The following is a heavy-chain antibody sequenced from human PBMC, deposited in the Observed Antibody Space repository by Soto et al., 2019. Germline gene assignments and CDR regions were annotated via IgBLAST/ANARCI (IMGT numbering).Heavy chain of an antibody. V-gene: IGHV5-10-1*01. CDR3: ARHVAARQYYYYGMDV. CDR1: GYSFTSYW. D-gene: IGHD6-6*01. CDR2: IDPSDSYT. Sequence: GESLKISCKGSGYSFTSYWISLVRQMPGKGLEWMGRIDPSDSYTNYSPSFQGHVTISADKSISTAYLQWSSLKASDTAMYYCARHVAARQYYYYGMDVWGQGTTVTVSS. J-gene: IGHJ6*02.